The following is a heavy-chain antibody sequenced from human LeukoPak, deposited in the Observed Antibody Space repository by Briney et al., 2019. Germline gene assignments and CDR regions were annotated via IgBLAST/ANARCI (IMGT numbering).Heavy chain of an antibody. V-gene: IGHV3-9*01. CDR1: GFTFDDYA. CDR2: ISWNSGSI. Sequence: GGSLRLSCAASGFTFDDYAMHWVRQAPGKGLEWVSGISWNSGSIGYADSVKGRFTISRDNSKNTAYLQMNSLRADDTAVYYCARDRDLGVVTPWCDYWGQGVLVTVSS. CDR3: ARDRDLGVVTPWCDY. D-gene: IGHD2-2*01. J-gene: IGHJ4*02.